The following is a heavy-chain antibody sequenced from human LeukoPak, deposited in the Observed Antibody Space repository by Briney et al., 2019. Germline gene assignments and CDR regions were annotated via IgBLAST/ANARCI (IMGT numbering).Heavy chain of an antibody. D-gene: IGHD3-10*01. CDR2: INEDGSST. J-gene: IGHJ4*02. Sequence: GGSLRLSCAASGFTFSSYAMSWVRQAPGKGLEWVSRINEDGSSTSYAESVRGRFTISRDNAKNTLYLQMNSLRAEDAAVYYCTTDTFGARDSWGQGTLVAVSS. CDR1: GFTFSSYA. CDR3: TTDTFGARDS. V-gene: IGHV3-74*01.